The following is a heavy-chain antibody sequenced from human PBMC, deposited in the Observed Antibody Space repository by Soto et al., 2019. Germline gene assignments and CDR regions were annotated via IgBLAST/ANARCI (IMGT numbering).Heavy chain of an antibody. Sequence: QVQLVESGGGVVQPGRSLRLSCAASGFTFSSSGMHWVRQAPGKGLEWVAVIWYDGSNKYYADSVKGRFTISRDNSKNTLYLKMNSLRAEDTALYYCSGGSSDFDYWGQGTLVTVSS. V-gene: IGHV3-33*01. J-gene: IGHJ4*02. CDR2: IWYDGSNK. CDR1: GFTFSSSG. D-gene: IGHD2-15*01. CDR3: SGGSSDFDY.